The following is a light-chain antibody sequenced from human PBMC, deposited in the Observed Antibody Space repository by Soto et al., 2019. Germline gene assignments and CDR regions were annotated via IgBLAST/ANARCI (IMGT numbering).Light chain of an antibody. V-gene: IGKV3-20*01. Sequence: ETVLTQSPGTLSLSPGERATLSCRASQSVSSSYLAWYQQKLGQAPRLLIYAASSRATGIPDRFSGSGSGTDFTLTISRLEPEDFAVYYCQQYGTSPYTFGHGTKLEIK. CDR3: QQYGTSPYT. J-gene: IGKJ2*01. CDR1: QSVSSSY. CDR2: AAS.